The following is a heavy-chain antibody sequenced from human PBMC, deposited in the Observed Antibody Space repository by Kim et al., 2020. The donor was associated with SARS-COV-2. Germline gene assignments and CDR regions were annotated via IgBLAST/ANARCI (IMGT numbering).Heavy chain of an antibody. D-gene: IGHD3-10*01. CDR1: GFTFSSYG. J-gene: IGHJ3*02. CDR3: TRARFYGSGSSDAFDM. Sequence: GGSLRLSCAASGFTFSSYGMNWVRQAPGKGLEWVSSISSSSGYVYYADSVKGRFTIFRDNADNSLYLQMSSLRAEDTAVYYCTRARFYGSGSSDAFDMWGQGTMVTVSS. V-gene: IGHV3-21*01. CDR2: ISSSSGYV.